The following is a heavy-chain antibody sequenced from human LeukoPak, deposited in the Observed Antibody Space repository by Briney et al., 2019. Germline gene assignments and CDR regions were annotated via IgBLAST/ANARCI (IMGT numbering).Heavy chain of an antibody. CDR1: CISTSCDY. CDR3: AREHYGHNFAFDY. CDR2: NYNGGGT. V-gene: IGHV3-53*01. J-gene: IGHJ4*02. Sequence: PGGSLILSWAASCISTSCDYMCVGRQTARGGVGLVSINYNGGGTNYADYFKGRFTISRDNSKNTLYLQMNSLGAEDSDVYYCAREHYGHNFAFDYWGQGTLVTVSS. D-gene: IGHD4-17*01.